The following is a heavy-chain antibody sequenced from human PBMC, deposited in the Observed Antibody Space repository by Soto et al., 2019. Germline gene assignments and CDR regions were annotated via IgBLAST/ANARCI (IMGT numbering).Heavy chain of an antibody. D-gene: IGHD3-10*01. V-gene: IGHV1-18*01. Sequence: GASVKVSCKASGYTFTSYGISCVRQAPGQGLEWMGWISAYNGNTNCAQKLQGRVTMTTDTSTSTAYMELRSLRSDDTAVYYCARVAGGGSGSYYRYYFDYWGQGTLVTVSS. CDR3: ARVAGGGSGSYYRYYFDY. CDR1: GYTFTSYG. CDR2: ISAYNGNT. J-gene: IGHJ4*02.